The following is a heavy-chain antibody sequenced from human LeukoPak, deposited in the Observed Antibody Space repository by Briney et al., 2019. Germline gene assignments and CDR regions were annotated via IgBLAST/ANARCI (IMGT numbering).Heavy chain of an antibody. Sequence: ASVKVSCKASGYTFTSYAMHWVRQAPGQRLEWMGWINAGNGNTKYSQEFQGRVTITRDTSASTAYMELSSLRSEDTAVYYCARGVGSGWYAAFDIWGQGTMVTVSS. V-gene: IGHV1-3*01. CDR2: INAGNGNT. CDR3: ARGVGSGWYAAFDI. CDR1: GYTFTSYA. J-gene: IGHJ3*02. D-gene: IGHD6-19*01.